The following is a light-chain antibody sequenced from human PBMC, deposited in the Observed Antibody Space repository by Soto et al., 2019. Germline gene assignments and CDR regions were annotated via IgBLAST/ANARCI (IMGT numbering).Light chain of an antibody. Sequence: ILLTQSPGTLSLSPGERTTLSCRASQFVSSSYLAWYQQKPGQAPRLLIYGVSSRATGIPDRFSGSGSGTDFTLIINRLEPEDVAIYYCQQYGGSPRITFGQGTRLEIK. CDR3: QQYGGSPRIT. CDR2: GVS. V-gene: IGKV3-20*01. J-gene: IGKJ5*01. CDR1: QFVSSSY.